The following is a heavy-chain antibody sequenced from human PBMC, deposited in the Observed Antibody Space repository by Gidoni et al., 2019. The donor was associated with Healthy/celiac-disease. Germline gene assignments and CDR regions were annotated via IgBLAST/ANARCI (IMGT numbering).Heavy chain of an antibody. CDR2: IYTSGST. CDR3: AGSYSPGGYYYYGMDV. D-gene: IGHD2-15*01. CDR1: GGSISSYY. J-gene: IGHJ6*02. Sequence: QVQLQASGPGLVKPSETLSLTCPVSGGSISSYYWSWIRQPAGKGLEWIGRIYTSGSTNYNPSLKSRVTMSVDTSKNQFSLKLSSVTAADTAVYYCAGSYSPGGYYYYGMDVWGQGTTVTVSS. V-gene: IGHV4-4*07.